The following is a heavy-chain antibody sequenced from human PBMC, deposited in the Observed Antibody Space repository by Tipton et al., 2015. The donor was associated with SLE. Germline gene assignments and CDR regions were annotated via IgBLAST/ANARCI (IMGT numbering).Heavy chain of an antibody. CDR2: IYYSGST. Sequence: TLSLTCDVPNDSVTSNWWSWVRQPPGKGLEWIGYIYYSGSTNYNPSLKSRVTISVDTSKNQFSLKLSSVTAADTAVYYCASFDPDYWGQGTLVTVSS. J-gene: IGHJ4*02. CDR1: NDSVTSNW. CDR3: ASFDPDY. V-gene: IGHV4-59*08.